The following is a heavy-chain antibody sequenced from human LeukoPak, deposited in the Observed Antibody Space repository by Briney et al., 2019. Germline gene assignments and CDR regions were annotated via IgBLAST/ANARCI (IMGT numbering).Heavy chain of an antibody. J-gene: IGHJ4*02. V-gene: IGHV3-23*01. CDR1: GFSFSSYA. CDR2: ISGDGTRT. D-gene: IGHD1-26*01. CDR3: ARDPGGSPDY. Sequence: GGSLRLSCAASGFSFSSYAMTWARQAPVKGLEWVSAISGDGTRTYYADSVKGRFTISRDNSKNTLYLQMNSLRAEDTAVYYCARDPGGSPDYWGQGTLVTVSS.